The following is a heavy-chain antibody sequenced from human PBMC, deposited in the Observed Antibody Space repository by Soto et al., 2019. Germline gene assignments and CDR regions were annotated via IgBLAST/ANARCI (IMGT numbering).Heavy chain of an antibody. Sequence: PGGSLRLSCEGSGFTFSSYAMNWVRQAPGKGLEWVSVISGSGGISYYADSVKGRFTISRDNSKNTLYLQLNSLRAEDTAVYYCAKMDRITIFGVVSIDFWGQGALVTVSS. CDR3: AKMDRITIFGVVSIDF. J-gene: IGHJ4*02. D-gene: IGHD3-3*01. V-gene: IGHV3-23*01. CDR2: ISGSGGIS. CDR1: GFTFSSYA.